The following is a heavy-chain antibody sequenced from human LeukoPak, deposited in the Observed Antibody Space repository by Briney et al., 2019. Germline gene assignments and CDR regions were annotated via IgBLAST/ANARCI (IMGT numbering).Heavy chain of an antibody. CDR1: GYTFTSYG. D-gene: IGHD3-10*01. CDR3: AGAPYGSGSYYAQLDY. J-gene: IGHJ4*02. Sequence: GASVKVSCKASGYTFTSYGISWVRQAPGQGLEWMGWISAYNGNTNYAQKLQVRVTMTTDTSTSTAYMELRSLRSDDTAVYYCAGAPYGSGSYYAQLDYWGQGTLVTVSS. V-gene: IGHV1-18*01. CDR2: ISAYNGNT.